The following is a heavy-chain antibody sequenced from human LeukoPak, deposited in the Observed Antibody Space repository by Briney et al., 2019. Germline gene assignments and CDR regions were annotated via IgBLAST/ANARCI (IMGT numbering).Heavy chain of an antibody. CDR2: IHYSGST. J-gene: IGHJ6*02. CDR3: ARHPGYCSGGICYTLDV. Sequence: PSETLSLTCTVSGDSISSYYWSWIGQPPGKGLEWIGYIHYSGSTNYNPSLKSRVTISVDTSKNQFSLKLSSVTAADTAAYYCARHPGYCSGGICYTLDVWGQGTTVTASS. D-gene: IGHD2-15*01. V-gene: IGHV4-59*01. CDR1: GDSISSYY.